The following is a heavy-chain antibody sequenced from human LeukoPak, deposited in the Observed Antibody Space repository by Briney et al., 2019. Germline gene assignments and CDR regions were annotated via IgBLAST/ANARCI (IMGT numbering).Heavy chain of an antibody. Sequence: SETLSLTCAVYGGSFSGYYWSWIRQPPGKGLEWIGEINHSGSTNYNPSLKSRVTISVDTSKNQFSLNLSSVTAADTAVDYCARAYCCGDCDYYYYGMDVWGQGTTVTVSS. CDR1: GGSFSGYY. V-gene: IGHV4-34*01. J-gene: IGHJ6*02. CDR3: ARAYCCGDCDYYYYGMDV. D-gene: IGHD2-21*02. CDR2: INHSGST.